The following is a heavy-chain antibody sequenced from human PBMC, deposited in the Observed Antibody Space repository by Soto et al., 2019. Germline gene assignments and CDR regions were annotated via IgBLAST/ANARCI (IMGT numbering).Heavy chain of an antibody. CDR3: ARGTGDTVMGHWESQH. CDR1: DGNSIALEG. D-gene: IGHD5-18*01. Sequence: PSVPKCVTWTVADGNSIALEGCWTWKKKPPGKGLEWIGEIHHGGGTNYNPSLKSRVTMSIDKSNNQFSLNLNSVTAADTAVYYCARGTGDTVMGHWESQHWGQGTLVTVSS. J-gene: IGHJ1*01. V-gene: IGHV4-4*02. CDR2: IHHGGGT.